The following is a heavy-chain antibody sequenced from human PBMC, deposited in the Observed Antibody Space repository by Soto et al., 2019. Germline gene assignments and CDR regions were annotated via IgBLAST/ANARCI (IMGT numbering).Heavy chain of an antibody. V-gene: IGHV4-30-4*01. CDR2: IYYSGST. J-gene: IGHJ4*02. CDR1: GGSISSGDYY. Sequence: PSETLSLTCTVSGGSISSGDYYWSWIRQPPGKGLEWIGYIYYSGSTYYNPSLKSRVTISVDTSKNQFSLKLSSVTAADTAVYYCARAIPDYGDSYFDYWGQGTLVTVPS. CDR3: ARAIPDYGDSYFDY. D-gene: IGHD4-17*01.